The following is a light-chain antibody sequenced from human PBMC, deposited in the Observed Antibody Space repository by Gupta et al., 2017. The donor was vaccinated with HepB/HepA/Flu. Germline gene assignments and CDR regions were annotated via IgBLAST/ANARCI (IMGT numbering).Light chain of an antibody. CDR1: QTISGR. CDR2: KAS. Sequence: DIQMTQSPSTLSASVGDRVTITCRASQTISGRLAWYQQKPGQVPKPLIYKASRLESGGPSRFSGSGSGTEFALTISGLQPDDFATYYCQQYDTYSTFGRGTELEIE. CDR3: QQYDTYST. J-gene: IGKJ2*01. V-gene: IGKV1-5*03.